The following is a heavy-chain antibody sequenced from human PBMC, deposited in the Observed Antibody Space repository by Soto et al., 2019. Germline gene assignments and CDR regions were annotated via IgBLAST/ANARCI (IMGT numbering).Heavy chain of an antibody. D-gene: IGHD6-19*01. V-gene: IGHV4-34*01. CDR2: INHSGST. Sequence: SETLSLTCAVYGGSFSCYYWSWLRQHPGKGLEWIGEINHSGSTNYNPSLKSRVTISVDTSKNQFSPKLSSVTAADTAVYYCARGLAVAGTDNWLDPWGQGTLVTVSS. J-gene: IGHJ5*02. CDR1: GGSFSCYY. CDR3: ARGLAVAGTDNWLDP.